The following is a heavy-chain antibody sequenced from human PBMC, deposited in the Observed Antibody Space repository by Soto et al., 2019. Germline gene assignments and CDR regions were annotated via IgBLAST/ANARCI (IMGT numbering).Heavy chain of an antibody. V-gene: IGHV1-18*01. D-gene: IGHD3-10*01. Sequence: ASVKVSCKASGYTFTSYGISWVRQAPGQGLEWMGWISAYNGNTNYSQKFQGRVTITRDTSASTAYMELSSLRSEDTAVYYCARGRPHYGSGSYYRVFWFAPWGQGTLVTVSS. CDR1: GYTFTSYG. CDR2: ISAYNGNT. CDR3: ARGRPHYGSGSYYRVFWFAP. J-gene: IGHJ5*02.